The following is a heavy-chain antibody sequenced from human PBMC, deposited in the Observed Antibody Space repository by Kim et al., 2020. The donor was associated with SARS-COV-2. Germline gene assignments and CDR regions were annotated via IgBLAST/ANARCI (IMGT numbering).Heavy chain of an antibody. V-gene: IGHV1-69*02. Sequence: SVKVSCKASGGTFSSYTISWVRQAPGQGLEWMGRIIPILGIANYAQKFQGRVTITADKSTSTAYMELSSLRSEDTAVYYCASFLITIFGGGEYYYYGMDVWGQGTTVTVSS. CDR1: GGTFSSYT. D-gene: IGHD3-9*01. CDR3: ASFLITIFGGGEYYYYGMDV. J-gene: IGHJ6*02. CDR2: IIPILGIA.